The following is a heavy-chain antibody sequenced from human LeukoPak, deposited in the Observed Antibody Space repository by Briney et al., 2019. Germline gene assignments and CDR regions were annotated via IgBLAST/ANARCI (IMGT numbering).Heavy chain of an antibody. CDR3: ARDPAYGSGSYYFEGFDY. CDR1: GYTFTSYG. CDR2: TSAYNGNT. D-gene: IGHD3-10*01. Sequence: ASVKVSCKASGYTFTSYGISWVRQAPGQGLEWMGWTSAYNGNTNYAQKLQGRVTMTTDTSTSTAYMELRSLRSDDTAVYYCARDPAYGSGSYYFEGFDYWGQGTLVTVSS. J-gene: IGHJ4*02. V-gene: IGHV1-18*01.